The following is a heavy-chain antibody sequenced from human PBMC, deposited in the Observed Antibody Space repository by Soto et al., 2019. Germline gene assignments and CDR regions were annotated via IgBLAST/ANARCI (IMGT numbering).Heavy chain of an antibody. D-gene: IGHD6-13*01. J-gene: IGHJ6*01. CDR2: IIPIFGTA. Sequence: GSAVKVCCEASVGSFGGYAISWGRQAPGQELEWMGGIIPIFGTANYAQKFQGRVTITADKSTSTAYMELSSPRSEDTAVYYCARGLAAAGTGHYGIDVSAQGTTVP. CDR3: ARGLAAAGTGHYGIDV. CDR1: VGSFGGYA. V-gene: IGHV1-69*06.